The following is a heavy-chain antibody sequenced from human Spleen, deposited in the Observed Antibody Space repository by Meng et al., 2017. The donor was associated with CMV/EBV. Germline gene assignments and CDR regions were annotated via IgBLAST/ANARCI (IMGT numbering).Heavy chain of an antibody. J-gene: IGHJ4*02. CDR3: ARDPENRYGSGVDY. V-gene: IGHV1-3*04. D-gene: IGHD3-10*01. CDR2: INTGNGKT. CDR1: GYTFTDYA. Sequence: QVQLVQSGAEVKKPGASVKVSCKASGYTFTDYAMHWVRQAPGQRLEWMGWINTGNGKTKYSQNFQGRVTITRDTSATTAYMELSSLRSEDTAVYYCARDPENRYGSGVDYWGQGTLVTVSS.